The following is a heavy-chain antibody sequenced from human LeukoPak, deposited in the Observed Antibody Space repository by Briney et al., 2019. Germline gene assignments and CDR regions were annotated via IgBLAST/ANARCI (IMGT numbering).Heavy chain of an antibody. CDR3: AKGLHTSSWYGNWFDP. CDR2: ISSDGSKE. CDR1: GFSFSTFA. D-gene: IGHD2-15*01. Sequence: GRPLRLSCGASGFSFSTFAMHWVRQTPDKGLGWVAVISSDGSKEIYADSVKGRFTISRDNSKNTLYLRMTNLTPEDTAVYYCAKGLHTSSWYGNWFDPWGQGTLVTVSS. V-gene: IGHV3-30*18. J-gene: IGHJ5*02.